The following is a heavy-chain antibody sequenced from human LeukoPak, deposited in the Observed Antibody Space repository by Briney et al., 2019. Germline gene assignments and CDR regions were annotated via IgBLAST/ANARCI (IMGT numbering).Heavy chain of an antibody. CDR3: ARGSRKYIAARPNVDY. CDR2: ISSSSSTI. J-gene: IGHJ4*02. CDR1: GFTFSSYS. Sequence: GGSLRLSCAASGFTFSSYSMNWVRQAPGKGLEWVSYISSSSSTICYADSVKGRFTISRDNAKNSLYLQMNSLRAEDTAVYYCARGSRKYIAARPNVDYWGQGTLVTVSS. V-gene: IGHV3-48*04. D-gene: IGHD6-6*01.